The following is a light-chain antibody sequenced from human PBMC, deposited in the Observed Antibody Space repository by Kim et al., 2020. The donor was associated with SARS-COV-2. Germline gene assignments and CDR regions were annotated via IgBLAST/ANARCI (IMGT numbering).Light chain of an antibody. CDR2: DVN. CDR3: CSYVGSLPL. Sequence: QSALTQPRSVSGSPGQSITLSCTGTSSDGGDYNYVSWYQHHPGNAPKLMIYDVNKRPSGVPDRFSGSKSGNTASLTISGLQTEDEAHYFCCSYVGSLPLFGGGTQLTVL. V-gene: IGLV2-11*01. J-gene: IGLJ3*02. CDR1: SSDGGDYNY.